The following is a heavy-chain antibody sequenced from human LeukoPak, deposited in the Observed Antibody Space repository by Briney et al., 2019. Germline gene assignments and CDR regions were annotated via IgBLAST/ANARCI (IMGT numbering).Heavy chain of an antibody. CDR1: GFTFDDYA. V-gene: IGHV3-43*02. CDR2: ISGDGGFT. J-gene: IGHJ4*02. CDR3: ARDVYDSSGSYYFDY. D-gene: IGHD3-22*01. Sequence: GGSLRLSCAASGFTFDDYAMHWVRQAPGKGLEWVSLISGDGGFTYYADSVKGRFTISRDSSKNTLYLQMNSLRAEDTAVYYCARDVYDSSGSYYFDYWGQGTLATVSS.